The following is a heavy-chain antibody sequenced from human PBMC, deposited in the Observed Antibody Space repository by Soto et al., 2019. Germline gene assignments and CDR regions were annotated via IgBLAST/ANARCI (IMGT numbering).Heavy chain of an antibody. CDR2: ARNKAHSYTT. CDR3: APMGV. J-gene: IGHJ6*02. V-gene: IGHV3-72*01. CDR1: GFTFSDHH. Sequence: EVQLVESGGGLVQPGGSLRLSCAASGFTFSDHHMDWVRQAPGKGLEWVGRARNKAHSYTTAYAASVQGRFTISRDDSKNSLSLQMNSLKTEDTAVYYCAPMGVWGQGTTVTVSS.